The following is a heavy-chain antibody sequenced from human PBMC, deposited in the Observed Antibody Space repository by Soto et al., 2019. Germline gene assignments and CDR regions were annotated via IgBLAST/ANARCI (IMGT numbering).Heavy chain of an antibody. V-gene: IGHV3-30-3*01. Sequence: QSGGSLRLSCAASGFTFSSYAMHGVRQAPGKGLEWVAVISYDGSNKYYADSVKGRFTISRDNSKNTLYLQMNSLRAEDTAVYYCVSHDYSFDYWGQGTLVTVSS. CDR1: GFTFSSYA. CDR2: ISYDGSNK. CDR3: VSHDYSFDY. J-gene: IGHJ4*02. D-gene: IGHD2-21*02.